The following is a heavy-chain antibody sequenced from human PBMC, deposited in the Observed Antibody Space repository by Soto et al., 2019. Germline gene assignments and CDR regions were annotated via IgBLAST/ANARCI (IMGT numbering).Heavy chain of an antibody. V-gene: IGHV4-34*01. CDR2: INHSGST. CDR1: GGSFSGYY. J-gene: IGHJ3*02. D-gene: IGHD6-19*01. Sequence: SETLSLTCAVYGGSFSGYYWSWIRQPPGKGLEWIGEINHSGSTNYNPSLKSRVTISVDTSKNQFSLKLSSVTAADTAVYYCARASSGEVQDAFDIRGQGTMVTVSS. CDR3: ARASSGEVQDAFDI.